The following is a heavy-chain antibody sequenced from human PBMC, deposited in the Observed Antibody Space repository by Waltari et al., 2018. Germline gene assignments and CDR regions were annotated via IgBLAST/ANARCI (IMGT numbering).Heavy chain of an antibody. Sequence: EVQLVQSGAEVKKPGATVKISCKASGYPFTAYYMHWGQQAPGKGLEWMGRVDPEDGETIYAEKFQGRVTITADTSTDTAYMELSSLRSEDTAVYYCATESGYSSSWYEGAFDIWGQGTMVTVSS. CDR3: ATESGYSSSWYEGAFDI. J-gene: IGHJ3*02. V-gene: IGHV1-69-2*01. CDR1: GYPFTAYY. CDR2: VDPEDGET. D-gene: IGHD6-13*01.